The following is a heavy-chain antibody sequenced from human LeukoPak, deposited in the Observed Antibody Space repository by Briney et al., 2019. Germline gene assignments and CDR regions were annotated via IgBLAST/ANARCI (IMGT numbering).Heavy chain of an antibody. D-gene: IGHD5-12*01. J-gene: IGHJ4*02. CDR3: ARVRVATTMPPYYFDY. CDR2: IYHSGST. CDR1: GYSISSGYY. Sequence: SETLSLTCTVSGYSISSGYYWGWIRQPSGKGLEWIGSIYHSGSTYYNPSLKSRVTISVDTSKNQFSLKLSSVTAADTAVYYCARVRVATTMPPYYFDYWGQGTLVTVSS. V-gene: IGHV4-38-2*02.